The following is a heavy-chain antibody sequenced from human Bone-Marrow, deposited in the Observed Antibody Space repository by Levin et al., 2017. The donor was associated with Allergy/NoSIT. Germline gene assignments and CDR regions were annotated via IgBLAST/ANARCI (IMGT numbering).Heavy chain of an antibody. D-gene: IGHD6-19*01. CDR2: IKSKTFDETT. CDR3: NTRIAVAGDDAFDV. V-gene: IGHV3-15*01. Sequence: LSLTCAASGFPFRHAWMSWVRQAPGKGLEWVGQIKSKTFDETTDFAAPVKGRFAISRDDSENTLYLHMNSLKTDDTGVYFCNTRIAVAGDDAFDVWGQGTVVTVSS. CDR1: GFPFRHAW. J-gene: IGHJ3*01.